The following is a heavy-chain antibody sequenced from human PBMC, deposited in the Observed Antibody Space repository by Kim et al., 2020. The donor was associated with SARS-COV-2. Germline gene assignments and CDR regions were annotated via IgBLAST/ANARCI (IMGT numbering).Heavy chain of an antibody. V-gene: IGHV4-34*01. D-gene: IGHD3-3*01. CDR1: GGSFSGYY. J-gene: IGHJ5*02. CDR3: ARAGFELDGKYYDFWSGLLSWFDP. Sequence: SETLSLTCAVYGGSFSGYYWSWIRQPPGKGLEWIGEINHSGSTNYNPSLKSRVTISVDTSKNQFSLKLSSVTAADTAVYYCARAGFELDGKYYDFWSGLLSWFDPWGQGTLVTVSS. CDR2: INHSGST.